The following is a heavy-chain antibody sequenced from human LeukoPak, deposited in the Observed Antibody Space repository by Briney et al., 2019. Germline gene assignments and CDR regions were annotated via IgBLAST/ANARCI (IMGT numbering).Heavy chain of an antibody. V-gene: IGHV4-59*01. D-gene: IGHD2-15*01. Sequence: SETLSLTCTVSGGSISSYYWSWIRQLPGKGLEWIGYIYYSGSTNYNPSLKSRVTISEDTSKNQFSLKLSSVTAADTAVYYCARAYHRLYYFDYWGQGTLVTVSS. CDR1: GGSISSYY. CDR3: ARAYHRLYYFDY. J-gene: IGHJ4*02. CDR2: IYYSGST.